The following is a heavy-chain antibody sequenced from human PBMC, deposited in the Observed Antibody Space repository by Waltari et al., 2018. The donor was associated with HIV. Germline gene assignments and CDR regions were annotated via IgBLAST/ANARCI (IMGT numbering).Heavy chain of an antibody. CDR3: VRDAKIVVSIPYFDP. J-gene: IGHJ5*02. V-gene: IGHV3-21*04. Sequence: DVKLVESGGGLVKTGGSLTLSCVAYGPPLSPYGLNWVRQAPGKGVEGVASISGTSTVVKYADSVKGRFSTSRDNAKNTVYRQMDSLRVEDSAIYYCVRDAKIVVSIPYFDPWGQGVLVTVSS. D-gene: IGHD3-16*01. CDR2: ISGTSTVV. CDR1: GPPLSPYG.